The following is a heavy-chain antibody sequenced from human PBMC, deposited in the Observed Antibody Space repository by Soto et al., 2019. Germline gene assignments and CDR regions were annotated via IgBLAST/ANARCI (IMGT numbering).Heavy chain of an antibody. CDR3: ARLNDYVWGSYRYTGNFDY. V-gene: IGHV1-69*01. D-gene: IGHD3-16*02. CDR1: GGTFSSYA. Sequence: QVQLVQSGAEVKKPGSSVKVSCKASGGTFSSYAISWVRQAPGQGLEWMGGLIPIFGTANYAQKFQARVTITADESTSTAYMELSSLRSEDTAVYYCARLNDYVWGSYRYTGNFDYWGQGTLVTVSS. J-gene: IGHJ4*02. CDR2: LIPIFGTA.